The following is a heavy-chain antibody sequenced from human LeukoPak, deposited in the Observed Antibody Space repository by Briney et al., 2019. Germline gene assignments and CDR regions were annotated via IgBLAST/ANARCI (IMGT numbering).Heavy chain of an antibody. V-gene: IGHV4-34*01. Sequence: SETLSLTCAVYGGSFSGYYWSWIRQPPGKGLEWIGEINHSGSTNYNPSLKSRVTISVDTSKNQFSLKLISVTAADTAVYYCARGPAYIVVVTAIGFFDYWGQGTLVTVSS. D-gene: IGHD2-21*02. CDR1: GGSFSGYY. CDR3: ARGPAYIVVVTAIGFFDY. CDR2: INHSGST. J-gene: IGHJ4*02.